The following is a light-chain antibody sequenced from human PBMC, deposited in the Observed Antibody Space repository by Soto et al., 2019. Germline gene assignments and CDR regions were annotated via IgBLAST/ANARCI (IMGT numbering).Light chain of an antibody. Sequence: EVVMTQSPSTLSLSPGERAALSCRASQSVNNNYLAWYQQKPGQTPRLIIYGASSRATGFPARFSGSGSGTEFTLTISSLQSEDFAVYYCQHYNNWPPWTFGQGTKVDIK. V-gene: IGKV3D-15*01. CDR3: QHYNNWPPWT. CDR1: QSVNNN. CDR2: GAS. J-gene: IGKJ1*01.